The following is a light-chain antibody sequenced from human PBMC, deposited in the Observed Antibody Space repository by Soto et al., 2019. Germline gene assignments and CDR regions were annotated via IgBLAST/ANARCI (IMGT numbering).Light chain of an antibody. CDR3: QTWGTGIHYV. J-gene: IGLJ1*01. V-gene: IGLV4-69*01. Sequence: QTVVTQSPSASASLGASVKLTCTLSSGHSSYAIAWHQQQPEKGPRYLMKLNSDGSHRKGDGIPDRFSGSSSGAERYLTISSLQSEDDADYYCQTWGTGIHYVFGTGTKLTVL. CDR1: SGHSSYA. CDR2: LNSDGSH.